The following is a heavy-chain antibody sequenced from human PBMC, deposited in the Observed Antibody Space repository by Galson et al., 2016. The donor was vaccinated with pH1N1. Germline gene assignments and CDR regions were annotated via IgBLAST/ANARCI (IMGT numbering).Heavy chain of an antibody. J-gene: IGHJ4*02. D-gene: IGHD2-21*02. CDR3: ARHRGGGGGDSYYFDY. V-gene: IGHV5-51*03. CDR1: GYDFSNYW. Sequence: QSGAEVIKPGESLKISCTGSGYDFSNYWIGWVRQMPGKGLEWMGIIYPGDSDTRYSPSFQGQVTISADKSIDTAFLQWNSLKASDTAMYYCARHRGGGGGDSYYFDYWGQGALVTVSS. CDR2: IYPGDSDT.